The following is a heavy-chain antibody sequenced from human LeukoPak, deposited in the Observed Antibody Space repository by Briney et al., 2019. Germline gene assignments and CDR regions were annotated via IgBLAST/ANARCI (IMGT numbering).Heavy chain of an antibody. V-gene: IGHV3-7*01. CDR1: GFTFSSYA. Sequence: PGGSLRLSCAASGFTFSSYAMSWVRQAPGKGLEWVANIKQDGSEKYYVDSLKGRFTISRDNAKNSLYLQMNSLRAEDTAVYYCVSSHDYSGTGSFDHWGQGILVTVSS. CDR3: VSSHDYSGTGSFDH. J-gene: IGHJ4*02. D-gene: IGHD4-11*01. CDR2: IKQDGSEK.